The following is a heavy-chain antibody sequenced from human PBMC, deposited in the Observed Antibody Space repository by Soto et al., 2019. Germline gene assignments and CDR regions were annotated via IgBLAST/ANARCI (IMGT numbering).Heavy chain of an antibody. CDR2: INAGNGNT. CDR3: ARDIGDPVAYCGGDCYGSPLDY. Sequence: ASVKVSCKASGYTFTSYAMHWVRQAPGQRLEWMGWINAGNGNTKYSQKFQGRVTITRDTSASTAYMELSSLRSEDTAVYYRARDIGDPVAYCGGDCYGSPLDYWGQGTLVTVSS. CDR1: GYTFTSYA. D-gene: IGHD2-21*02. J-gene: IGHJ4*02. V-gene: IGHV1-3*01.